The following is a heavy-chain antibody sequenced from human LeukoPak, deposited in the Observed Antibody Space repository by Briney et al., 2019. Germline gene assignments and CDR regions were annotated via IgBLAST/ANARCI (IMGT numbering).Heavy chain of an antibody. J-gene: IGHJ4*02. CDR3: ARGGWLQLYPYYFDY. V-gene: IGHV3-7*03. CDR1: GFTFSSYW. CDR2: IKQDGSEK. D-gene: IGHD5-24*01. Sequence: GGSLRLSCAASGFTFSSYWMNWARQAPGKGLEWVANIKQDGSEKYYVDSVKGRFTISRDNAKNSLYLQMNSLRAEDTAVYYCARGGWLQLYPYYFDYWGQGTLVTVSS.